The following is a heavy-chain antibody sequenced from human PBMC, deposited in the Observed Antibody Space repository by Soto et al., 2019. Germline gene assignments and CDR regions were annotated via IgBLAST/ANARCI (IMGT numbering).Heavy chain of an antibody. Sequence: LRLSCAASGFTFSSYWMSWVRQAPGKGLEWVANIKQDGSEKYYVDSVKGRFTISRDNAKNSLYLQMNSLRAEDTAVYYCARDEGYSSGWLYFDYWGQGTLVTVSS. CDR2: IKQDGSEK. V-gene: IGHV3-7*01. J-gene: IGHJ4*02. CDR1: GFTFSSYW. CDR3: ARDEGYSSGWLYFDY. D-gene: IGHD6-19*01.